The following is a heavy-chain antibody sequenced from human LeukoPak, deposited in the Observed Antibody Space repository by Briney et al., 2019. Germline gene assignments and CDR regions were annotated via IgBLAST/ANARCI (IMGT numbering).Heavy chain of an antibody. V-gene: IGHV1-2*06. CDR2: MNPNSGGT. CDR1: GYTFPGYY. Sequence: ASVKVSCKASGYTFPGYYMHWVRQARGQGLEWMGRMNPNSGGTNCAQKFQGRVIMTRQRSISTAYMELSRLRSDDTAVYYCARVRGLLAARRGQFGYWGQGTLVTVSS. CDR3: ARVRGLLAARRGQFGY. D-gene: IGHD6-6*01. J-gene: IGHJ4*02.